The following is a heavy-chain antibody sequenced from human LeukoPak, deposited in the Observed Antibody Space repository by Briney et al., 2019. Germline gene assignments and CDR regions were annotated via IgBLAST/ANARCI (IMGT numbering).Heavy chain of an antibody. V-gene: IGHV1-18*01. CDR2: ISAYNGNT. Sequence: ASVKVSCKASGYTFTSYGISWVRQAPGQGLEWMGWISAYNGNTNYAQKLQGRVTMTTDTSTSTAYMELRSLRSDDTAVYYCARLGPATSSIAAENWFDPWGQGTLVTASS. D-gene: IGHD6-13*01. CDR1: GYTFTSYG. CDR3: ARLGPATSSIAAENWFDP. J-gene: IGHJ5*02.